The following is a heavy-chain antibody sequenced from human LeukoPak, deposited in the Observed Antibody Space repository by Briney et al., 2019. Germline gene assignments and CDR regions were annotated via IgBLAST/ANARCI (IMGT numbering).Heavy chain of an antibody. V-gene: IGHV4-30-4*01. J-gene: IGHJ3*02. CDR1: GGSISSGDYY. CDR3: ATIPYYYDSSGPDDAFDI. D-gene: IGHD3-22*01. Sequence: PSETLSLTCTVSGGSISSGDYYWSWIRQPPGKGLEWIGYIYYSGSTYYNPSLKSRVTISVDTSKNQFSLKLSSVTAADTAVYYCATIPYYYDSSGPDDAFDIWGQGTMVTVSS. CDR2: IYYSGST.